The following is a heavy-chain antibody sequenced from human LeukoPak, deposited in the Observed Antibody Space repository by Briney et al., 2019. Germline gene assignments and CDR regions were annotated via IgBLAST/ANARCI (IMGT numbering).Heavy chain of an antibody. J-gene: IGHJ4*02. CDR3: ARAMFSYYYDSSGYRD. V-gene: IGHV3-66*01. CDR1: GFTFSNYA. CDR2: IYSGGST. Sequence: KSGGSLRLSCAASGFTFSNYAMHWVRQAPGKGLEWASVIYSGGSTYYADSVKGRFTISRDNSKNTLYLQMNSLRAEDTAVYYCARAMFSYYYDSSGYRDWGQGTLVTVSS. D-gene: IGHD3-22*01.